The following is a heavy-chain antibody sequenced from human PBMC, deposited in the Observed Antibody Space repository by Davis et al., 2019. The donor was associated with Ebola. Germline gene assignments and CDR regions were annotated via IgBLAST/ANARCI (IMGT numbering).Heavy chain of an antibody. D-gene: IGHD3-3*01. Sequence: GGSLRLSCAASGFTFSTYAMSWVRQAPGKGLEWVSYISDSSTTIYYADSVKGRFTISRDNAKNSLYLQMNSLRDEDTAVYYCARVTYYDFPPNYGMDVWGQGTTVTVSS. V-gene: IGHV3-48*02. CDR3: ARVTYYDFPPNYGMDV. CDR2: ISDSSTTI. J-gene: IGHJ6*02. CDR1: GFTFSTYA.